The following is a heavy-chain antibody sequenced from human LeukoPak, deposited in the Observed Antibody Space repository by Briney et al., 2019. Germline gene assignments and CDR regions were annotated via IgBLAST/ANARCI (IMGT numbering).Heavy chain of an antibody. J-gene: IGHJ4*02. V-gene: IGHV4-59*11. CDR1: GGSISSHY. CDR2: IHYSGIT. D-gene: IGHD1-26*01. Sequence: SETLSLTCTVSGGSISSHYWSWIRQFPGKGLEWIGSIHYSGITSYNPSLKSRVTLSVHTSKNQFSLRLSSVAAADTAVYYCARDQSGAYIFDYWGQGTLVTVSS. CDR3: ARDQSGAYIFDY.